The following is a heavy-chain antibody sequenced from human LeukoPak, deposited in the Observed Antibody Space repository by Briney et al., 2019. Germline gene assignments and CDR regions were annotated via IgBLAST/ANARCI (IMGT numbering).Heavy chain of an antibody. Sequence: GESLKISCKGSGYSFTSYWIGRVRQMPGKGLEWMGIIYPGDSDTRYSPSFQGQVTISADKSISTAYLQWSSLKASDTAMYYCARTRYCSSTSCYSSWFDPWGQGTLVTVSS. V-gene: IGHV5-51*01. D-gene: IGHD2-2*01. CDR3: ARTRYCSSTSCYSSWFDP. CDR2: IYPGDSDT. J-gene: IGHJ5*02. CDR1: GYSFTSYW.